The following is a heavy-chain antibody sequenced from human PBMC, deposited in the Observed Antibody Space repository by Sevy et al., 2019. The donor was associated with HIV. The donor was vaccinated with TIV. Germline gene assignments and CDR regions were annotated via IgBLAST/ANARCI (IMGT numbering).Heavy chain of an antibody. Sequence: GGSLRLSCAASGFTFSSYSMNWVRQAPGMGLEWVSYISSSSSTIYYADSVKGRFTISRDNAKNSLYLQMNSLRDEDTAVYYCARALNPYYDILTGYYKGDYGMDVWGQGTTVTVSS. CDR3: ARALNPYYDILTGYYKGDYGMDV. J-gene: IGHJ6*02. V-gene: IGHV3-48*02. CDR1: GFTFSSYS. D-gene: IGHD3-9*01. CDR2: ISSSSSTI.